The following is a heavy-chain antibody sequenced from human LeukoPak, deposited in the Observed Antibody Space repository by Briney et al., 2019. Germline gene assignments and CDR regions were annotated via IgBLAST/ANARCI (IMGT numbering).Heavy chain of an antibody. CDR1: GFTFDDYG. CDR2: INWNGGST. Sequence: PGGSLRLSCAASGFTFDDYGMSWVRRAPGKGLEWVSGINWNGGSTGYADSVKGRFTISRDNAKNSPYLQMNSLRAEDTALYYCARPGPDFWSGYYYAFDIWGQGTMVTVSS. J-gene: IGHJ3*02. V-gene: IGHV3-20*04. D-gene: IGHD3-3*01. CDR3: ARPGPDFWSGYYYAFDI.